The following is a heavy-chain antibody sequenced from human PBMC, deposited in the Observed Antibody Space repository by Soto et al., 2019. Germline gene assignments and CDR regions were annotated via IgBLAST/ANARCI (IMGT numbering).Heavy chain of an antibody. D-gene: IGHD2-2*01. CDR1: GFTFSSYA. V-gene: IGHV3-23*01. Sequence: PGGSLRLSCAASGFTFSSYAMSWVRQAPGKGLEWVSAISGSGGGTYYADSVKGRFTISRDNSKNMLYLQMNSLRAKDTAVYYCAKFHLIVIIPTAINWFDPWGQGTLVTVSS. CDR3: AKFHLIVIIPTAINWFDP. CDR2: ISGSGGGT. J-gene: IGHJ5*02.